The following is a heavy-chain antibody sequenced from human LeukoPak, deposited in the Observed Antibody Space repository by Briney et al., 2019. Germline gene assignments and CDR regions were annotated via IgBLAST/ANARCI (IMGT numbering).Heavy chain of an antibody. CDR2: ISSSSSYI. CDR3: ARHRTASDY. Sequence: GGSLRLSCTASGFNVNSNYMSWVRQAPGKGLEWVSSISSSSSYIYYADSVRGRFTFSRDNAKNSLYLQMNSLRAEDTAVYYCARHRTASDYWGQGTLVTVSS. D-gene: IGHD3-16*02. V-gene: IGHV3-21*01. J-gene: IGHJ4*02. CDR1: GFNVNSNY.